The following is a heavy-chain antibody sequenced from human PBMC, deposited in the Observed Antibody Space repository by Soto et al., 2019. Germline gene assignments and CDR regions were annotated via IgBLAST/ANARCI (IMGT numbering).Heavy chain of an antibody. Sequence: SETLSLTCAVSGGSISSSNWWGWVRQPPGKGLEWIGEIYHSGGTNYNPSLKSRVTISVDKSKNQFSLKLSSVTAADTAMYFCAGWGDCRGGFCRSYFQNGAQGTVVPVSP. CDR3: AGWGDCRGGFCRSYFQN. D-gene: IGHD2-15*01. CDR1: GGSISSSNW. J-gene: IGHJ1*01. V-gene: IGHV4-4*02. CDR2: IYHSGGT.